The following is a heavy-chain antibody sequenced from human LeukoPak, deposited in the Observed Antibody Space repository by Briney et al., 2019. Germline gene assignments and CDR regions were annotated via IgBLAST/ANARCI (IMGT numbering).Heavy chain of an antibody. J-gene: IGHJ6*02. CDR1: GFTFSGCA. CDR3: ATAGSSELLWDYARDV. Sequence: GGSLRLSCAASGFTFSGCAMSWVRQAPGRGLEWVAGILRSGGNTYYADSVKGRFTISRDNSKNTLHLQMTSLRVEDTAVYYCATAGSSELLWDYARDVWGQGPTVTVSS. D-gene: IGHD3-10*01. V-gene: IGHV3-23*01. CDR2: ILRSGGNT.